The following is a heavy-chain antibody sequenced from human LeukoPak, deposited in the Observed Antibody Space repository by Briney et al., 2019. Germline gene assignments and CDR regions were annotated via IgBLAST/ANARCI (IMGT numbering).Heavy chain of an antibody. J-gene: IGHJ4*02. V-gene: IGHV3-23*01. Sequence: PGGSLRLSCAASGFTFSSYAMSWVRQAPGKGLEWVSAISGSGGSTYYADSVKGRFTISRDNSKNMLYLQMNSLRAEDTAVYYCAKDYSGSYLFDYWGQGTLVTVSS. CDR1: GFTFSSYA. CDR3: AKDYSGSYLFDY. D-gene: IGHD1-26*01. CDR2: ISGSGGST.